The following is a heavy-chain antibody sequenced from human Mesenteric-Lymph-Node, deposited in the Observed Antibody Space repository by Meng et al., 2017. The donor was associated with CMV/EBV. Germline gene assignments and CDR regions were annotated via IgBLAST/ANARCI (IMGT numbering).Heavy chain of an antibody. CDR3: ASQDCSSTSCYIRRNDAFDI. V-gene: IGHV4-39*07. CDR1: GGSVSSSRYF. J-gene: IGHJ3*02. D-gene: IGHD2-2*02. CDR2: IYYSGST. Sequence: GSLRLSCSVSGGSVSSSRYFWDWIRQPPGKGLEWIGSIYYSGSTYYNPSLKSRVTISVDTSKNQFSLKLSSVTAADTAVYYCASQDCSSTSCYIRRNDAFDIWGQGTMVTVSS.